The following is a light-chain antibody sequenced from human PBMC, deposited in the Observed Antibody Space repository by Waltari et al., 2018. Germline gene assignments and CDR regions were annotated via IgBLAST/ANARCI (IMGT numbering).Light chain of an antibody. V-gene: IGLV2-23*01. J-gene: IGLJ1*01. Sequence: QSGLAQPASASGSPGQSITITCTGTSSDVGNYNLVSWYQQRPGKAPRLLIYEGTKRAPGTSDRFSASKSCNTASLSISGLQAQEDEADYYCCSYVGLGTYVFGTGTKVTV. CDR3: CSYVGLGTYV. CDR2: EGT. CDR1: SSDVGNYNL.